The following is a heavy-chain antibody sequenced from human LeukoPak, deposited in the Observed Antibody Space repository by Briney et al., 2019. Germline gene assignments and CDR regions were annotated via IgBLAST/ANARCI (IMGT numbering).Heavy chain of an antibody. Sequence: GGSLRLSCSASGFTFSMSAMHWVRQAPGKGLQYVSVISGNGVSTSYADSVKGRFSISRDNSKNTVYLQMSSLRAEDTAVYYCVGDGRDGYNRYFHHWGQGTLVTVSS. CDR2: ISGNGVST. CDR1: GFTFSMSA. CDR3: VGDGRDGYNRYFHH. J-gene: IGHJ1*01. D-gene: IGHD5-24*01. V-gene: IGHV3-64D*06.